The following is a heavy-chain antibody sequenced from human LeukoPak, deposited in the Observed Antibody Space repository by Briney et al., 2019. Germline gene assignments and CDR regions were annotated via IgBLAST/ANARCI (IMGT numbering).Heavy chain of an antibody. J-gene: IGHJ4*02. Sequence: PSQTLSLTCTVSGGSISSGDYYWSWIRQPPGKGLEWIGYIYYSGSTYYNPSLKSRVTISVDTSKNQFSLKQSSVTAADTAVYYCARHRTRYNWNYAVDYWGQGTLVTVSS. V-gene: IGHV4-30-4*08. CDR2: IYYSGST. CDR1: GGSISSGDYY. CDR3: ARHRTRYNWNYAVDY. D-gene: IGHD1-7*01.